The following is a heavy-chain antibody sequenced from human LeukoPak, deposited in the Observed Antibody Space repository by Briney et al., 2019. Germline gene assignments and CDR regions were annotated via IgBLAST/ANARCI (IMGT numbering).Heavy chain of an antibody. D-gene: IGHD3-22*01. Sequence: GGSLRLSCAASGFTFSRYAMTWVRQAPGKGLEWVSVISGSDSRTDYADSVKGRLTISRDNSKNTLYLQMNSLRAEDTAVYYCAKDRGDYHDSGGFDFWGQGTLVTVSS. CDR1: GFTFSRYA. CDR3: AKDRGDYHDSGGFDF. CDR2: ISGSDSRT. V-gene: IGHV3-23*01. J-gene: IGHJ4*02.